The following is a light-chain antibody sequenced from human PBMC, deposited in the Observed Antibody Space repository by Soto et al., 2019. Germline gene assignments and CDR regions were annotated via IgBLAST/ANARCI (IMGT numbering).Light chain of an antibody. J-gene: IGKJ4*01. CDR2: TAS. Sequence: DIRMTQSPCSLSASVGDTVTITCRASQSISSHLNWYQQKPGKAPNLLMYTASNLQSGVPSRFSGSGSGTDFTLTISSLQPEDFATYYCQQLNSYPLTFGGGTKVDIK. CDR1: QSISSH. CDR3: QQLNSYPLT. V-gene: IGKV1-39*01.